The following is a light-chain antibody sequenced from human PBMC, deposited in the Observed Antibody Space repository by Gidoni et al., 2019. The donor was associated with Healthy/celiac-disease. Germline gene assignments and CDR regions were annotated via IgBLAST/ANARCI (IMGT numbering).Light chain of an antibody. CDR3: QQRSNWRGT. J-gene: IGKJ1*01. CDR1: QSVSSY. Sequence: IVLAQFPATLSLSPGERATLPCRASQSVSSYLAWYQQKPGQAPRLLIYDASNRATGIPARFSGSGSGTNFTLTISSLEPEDFAVYYCQQRSNWRGTFGQGTKVEIK. CDR2: DAS. V-gene: IGKV3-11*01.